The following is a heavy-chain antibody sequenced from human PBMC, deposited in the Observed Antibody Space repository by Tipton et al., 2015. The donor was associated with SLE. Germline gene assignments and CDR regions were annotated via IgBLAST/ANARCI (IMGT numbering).Heavy chain of an antibody. D-gene: IGHD4-23*01. CDR2: IYYSGST. Sequence: TLSLTCTVSGYSISSGSYWGWIRQPPGKGLEWIGYIYYSGSTNYNPSLKSRVTISVDTSKNQFSLKLSSVTAADTAVYYCARALNPLRVSPWGQGTLVTVSS. J-gene: IGHJ5*02. CDR3: ARALNPLRVSP. V-gene: IGHV4-59*12. CDR1: GYSISSGSY.